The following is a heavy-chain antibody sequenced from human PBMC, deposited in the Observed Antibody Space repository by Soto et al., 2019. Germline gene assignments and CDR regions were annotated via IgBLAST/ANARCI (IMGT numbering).Heavy chain of an antibody. CDR1: GGTFSSYA. D-gene: IGHD1-1*01. CDR2: TIPIFGTA. V-gene: IGHV1-69*06. CDR3: ARDGRGPRPYYYYGMDV. Sequence: SVKVSCKASGGTFSSYAISWVRQAPGQGLEWMGGTIPIFGTANYAQKFQGRVTITADKSTSTAYMELSSLRSEDTAVYYCARDGRGPRPYYYYGMDVWGQGTTVTVSS. J-gene: IGHJ6*02.